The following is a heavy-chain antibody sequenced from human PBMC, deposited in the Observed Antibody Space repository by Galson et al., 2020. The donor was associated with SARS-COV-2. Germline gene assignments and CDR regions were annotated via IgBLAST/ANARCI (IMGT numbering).Heavy chain of an antibody. J-gene: IGHJ4*02. D-gene: IGHD5-18*01. CDR1: GFTFSSYA. V-gene: IGHV3-30*04. CDR2: ISYDGSNK. Sequence: QTGGSLRLSCAASGFTFSSYAMHWVRQAPGKGLEWVAVISYDGSNKYYADSVKGRFTISRDNSKNTLYLQMNSLRAEDTAVYYCARDREGLWLRVSFDDWGQGTLVTVSS. CDR3: ARDREGLWLRVSFDD.